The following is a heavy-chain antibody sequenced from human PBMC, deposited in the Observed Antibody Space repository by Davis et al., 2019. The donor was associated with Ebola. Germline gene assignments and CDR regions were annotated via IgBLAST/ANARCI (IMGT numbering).Heavy chain of an antibody. D-gene: IGHD1-26*01. V-gene: IGHV1-18*01. J-gene: IGHJ3*02. Sequence: ASVKVSCKASGYSFNNYAISWVRQAPGQGIEWMGWISAYNGNTNYAQKVQGRVTMNTDTSTGTAYFDLRSLRSDDTAVYFCARTSIVGTTTTASDIWGQGTLVTVSS. CDR1: GYSFNNYA. CDR3: ARTSIVGTTTTASDI. CDR2: ISAYNGNT.